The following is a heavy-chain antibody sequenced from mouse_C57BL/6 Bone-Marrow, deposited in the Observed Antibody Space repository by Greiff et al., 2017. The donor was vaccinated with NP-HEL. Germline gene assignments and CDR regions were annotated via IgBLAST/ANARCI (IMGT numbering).Heavy chain of an antibody. CDR3: AKVYYDYDGYWYFDV. J-gene: IGHJ1*01. V-gene: IGHV1-63*01. CDR1: GYTFTNYW. D-gene: IGHD2-4*01. Sequence: QVQLKESGAELVRPGTSVKMSCKASGYTFTNYWIGWAKQRPGHGLEWIGDIYPGGGYTNYNEKFKGKATLTADKSSSTAYMQFSSLTSEDSAIYYSAKVYYDYDGYWYFDVWGAGTTVTVSS. CDR2: IYPGGGYT.